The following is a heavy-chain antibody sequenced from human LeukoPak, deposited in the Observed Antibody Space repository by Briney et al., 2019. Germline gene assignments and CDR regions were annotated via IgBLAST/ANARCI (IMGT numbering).Heavy chain of an antibody. CDR1: GGTFSSYA. J-gene: IGHJ4*02. Sequence: GASVKVSCKASGGTFSSYAISWVRQAPGQGLEWMGGIIPIFGTANYAQKFQGRVTITADESTSTAYMELSSLRSEDTAVYYCARDESRYYYDSSGYYPPHFDYWGQGTLATVSS. V-gene: IGHV1-69*13. CDR3: ARDESRYYYDSSGYYPPHFDY. CDR2: IIPIFGTA. D-gene: IGHD3-22*01.